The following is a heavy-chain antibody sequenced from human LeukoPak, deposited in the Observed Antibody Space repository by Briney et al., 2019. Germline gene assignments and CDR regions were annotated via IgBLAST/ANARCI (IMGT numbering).Heavy chain of an antibody. J-gene: IGHJ4*02. CDR2: INPSGGST. CDR1: GYTFTNYY. V-gene: IGHV1-46*01. CDR3: ARDEGGDYGDYSPYFDY. D-gene: IGHD4-17*01. Sequence: ASVKVSCKASGYTFTNYYIHWVRQAHGQGLEWMGIINPSGGSTAYAQKFQGRVTMTSDTSTSTVYMELSSLRSEDTAVYYCARDEGGDYGDYSPYFDYWGQGTLVTVSS.